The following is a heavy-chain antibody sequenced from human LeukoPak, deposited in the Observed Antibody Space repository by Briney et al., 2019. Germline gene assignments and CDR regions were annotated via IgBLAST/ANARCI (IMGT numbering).Heavy chain of an antibody. CDR2: ISSSSTYI. Sequence: PGGSLRLSCAASGFTFSSYSMNWVRQAPGKGLEWVSYISSSSTYIYYADSVKGRFTVSRDNAKNSLFLQMNSLRAEDTAVYYCAGDLGYSGSLWGQGTLVTVSS. V-gene: IGHV3-21*01. D-gene: IGHD2-15*01. J-gene: IGHJ4*02. CDR3: AGDLGYSGSL. CDR1: GFTFSSYS.